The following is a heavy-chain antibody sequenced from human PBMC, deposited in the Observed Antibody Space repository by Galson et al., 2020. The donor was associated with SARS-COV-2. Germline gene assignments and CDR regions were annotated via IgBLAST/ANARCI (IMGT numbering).Heavy chain of an antibody. CDR3: ARHVTHCSGGSWYSCFDY. Sequence: HGESLTISCTGSVFSITSYWISCLRQMHGKGLDWMGRIDPSDSYTTYSPSFQGHITISADKSISTAYLQWSSLKDPDTAMYYCARHVTHCSGGSWYSCFDYWGQGTLVTVSS. CDR2: IDPSDSYT. D-gene: IGHD2-15*01. CDR1: VFSITSYW. J-gene: IGHJ4*02. V-gene: IGHV5-10-1*01.